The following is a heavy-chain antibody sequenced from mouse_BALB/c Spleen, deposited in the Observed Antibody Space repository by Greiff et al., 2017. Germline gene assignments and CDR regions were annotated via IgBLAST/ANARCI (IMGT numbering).Heavy chain of an antibody. CDR3: ARDRAEHGNYYAMDD. D-gene: IGHD3-1*01. V-gene: IGHV3-8*02. Sequence: VQLKESGPSLVKPSQTLSLTCSVTGDSITSGYWNWIRKFPGNKLEYMGYISYSGSTYYNPSLKSRISITRDTSKNQYYLQLNSVTTEDTATYYCARDRAEHGNYYAMDDWGQGTSVTVSS. CDR1: GDSITSGY. CDR2: ISYSGST. J-gene: IGHJ4*01.